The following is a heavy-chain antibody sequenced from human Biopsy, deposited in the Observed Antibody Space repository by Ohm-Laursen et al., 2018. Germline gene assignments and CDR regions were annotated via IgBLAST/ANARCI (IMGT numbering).Heavy chain of an antibody. J-gene: IGHJ4*02. CDR3: ARHGDNDYSNFDS. Sequence: SLRLSCTASGLIFSDYKMNWVRQPPGKGLEWVSSISTSGSSTNYADSVKGRFTMSRENAEKSLYLQMNSLGVEDTAVYYCARHGDNDYSNFDSWGQGALVTVSS. CDR2: ISTSGSST. CDR1: GLIFSDYK. V-gene: IGHV3-21*01. D-gene: IGHD4-11*01.